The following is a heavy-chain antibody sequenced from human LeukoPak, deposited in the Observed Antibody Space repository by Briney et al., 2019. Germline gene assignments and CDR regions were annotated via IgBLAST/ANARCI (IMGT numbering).Heavy chain of an antibody. D-gene: IGHD1-26*01. CDR2: IKQDGSEK. CDR1: GFTFSSYW. CDR3: ASSSGSSMYYFDY. J-gene: IGHJ4*02. V-gene: IGHV3-7*03. Sequence: GGSLRLSCATSGFTFSSYWMSWVRQAPGGGLGGVANIKQDGSEKYYVDSVKGRFTISRDNAKNSLYLQMNSLRAEDTAVYYCASSSGSSMYYFDYWGQGTLVTVSS.